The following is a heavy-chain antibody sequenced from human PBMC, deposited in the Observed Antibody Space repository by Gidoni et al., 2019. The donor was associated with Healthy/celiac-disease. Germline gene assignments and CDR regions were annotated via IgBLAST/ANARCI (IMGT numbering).Heavy chain of an antibody. CDR3: ARAGGYEPYYYYYGMDV. CDR2: IYSCGST. CDR1: GFTVSSNY. J-gene: IGHJ6*02. Sequence: EVQLVESGGGLVQPGGSLRLSCAASGFTVSSNYMSWVRQAPGKGLEWVSVIYSCGSTYYADSVKCRFTISRDNSKNTLYLQMNSLRAEDTAVYYCARAGGYEPYYYYYGMDVWGQGTTVTVSS. D-gene: IGHD3-16*01. V-gene: IGHV3-66*01.